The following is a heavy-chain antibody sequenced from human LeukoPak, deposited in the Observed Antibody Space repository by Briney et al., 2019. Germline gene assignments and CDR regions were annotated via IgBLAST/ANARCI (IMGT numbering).Heavy chain of an antibody. CDR1: GFTFSSYA. D-gene: IGHD1-14*01. CDR2: ISYDGSNK. CDR3: ASPESPGDY. J-gene: IGHJ4*02. V-gene: IGHV3-30*04. Sequence: GGSLRLSCAASGFTFSSYAMHWVRQAPGKGLEWVAVISYDGSNKYYADSVKGRFTISRDNSKNTLYLQMNSLRAEDTAVYYCASPESPGDYWGQGTLVTVSS.